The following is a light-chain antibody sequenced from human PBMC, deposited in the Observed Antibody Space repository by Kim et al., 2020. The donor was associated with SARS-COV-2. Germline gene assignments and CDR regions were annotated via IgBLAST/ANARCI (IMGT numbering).Light chain of an antibody. J-gene: IGKJ5*01. Sequence: EIVMTQSPATLSVSPGERATLSCRASQSISSNLAWYQQKPGQGPRLLIYGATTRATGIPARFSGSGSGTEFTLTISSLQSEDFAIYYCHHYNNWPPITFGQGTRLEIK. CDR3: HHYNNWPPIT. CDR2: GAT. CDR1: QSISSN. V-gene: IGKV3-15*01.